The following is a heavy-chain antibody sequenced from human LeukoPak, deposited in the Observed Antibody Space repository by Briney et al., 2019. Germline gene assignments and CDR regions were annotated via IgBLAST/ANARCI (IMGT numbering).Heavy chain of an antibody. CDR2: INHSGST. J-gene: IGHJ4*02. CDR1: DGSFNNYY. CDR3: ARRSGSGTYYFDY. V-gene: IGHV4-34*01. D-gene: IGHD1-1*01. Sequence: SETLSLTCAVYDGSFNNYYWTWVRQPPGKGLEWIGEINHSGSTNYNPSLKSRVTISVDTSKNQFSLKLSSVTAADTAVYYCARRSGSGTYYFDYWGQGTLVTVSS.